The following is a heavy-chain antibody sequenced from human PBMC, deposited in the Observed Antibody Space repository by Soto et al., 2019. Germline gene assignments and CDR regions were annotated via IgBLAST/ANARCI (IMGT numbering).Heavy chain of an antibody. D-gene: IGHD3-3*01. J-gene: IGHJ6*02. CDR2: IIPIFGTA. V-gene: IGHV1-69*13. Sequence: SVKVSCKASGGTFSSYAISWVRQAPGQGLEWMGGIIPIFGTANYAQKFQGRVTITADESTSTAYMELSSLRSEDTAVYYCARDTYYDFWSGYYRDYYYYGMDVWGQGTTVTVS. CDR1: GGTFSSYA. CDR3: ARDTYYDFWSGYYRDYYYYGMDV.